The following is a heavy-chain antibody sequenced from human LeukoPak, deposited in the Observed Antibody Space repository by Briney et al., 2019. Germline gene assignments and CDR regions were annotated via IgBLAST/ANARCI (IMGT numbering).Heavy chain of an antibody. J-gene: IGHJ3*02. CDR2: ISGSGGST. D-gene: IGHD3-3*01. Sequence: QPGGSLRLSCAASGFTFSSYAMSWVRQAPGKGLEWVSAISGSGGSTYYADSVKGRFTISRDNSKNTLYLQMNSLRAEDTAVYYCAKGSAHLYYDFWSGGLAFDIWGQGTMVTVSS. CDR1: GFTFSSYA. CDR3: AKGSAHLYYDFWSGGLAFDI. V-gene: IGHV3-23*01.